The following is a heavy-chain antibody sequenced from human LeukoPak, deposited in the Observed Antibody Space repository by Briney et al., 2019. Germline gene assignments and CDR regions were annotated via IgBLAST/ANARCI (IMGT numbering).Heavy chain of an antibody. CDR1: GFNFDDSW. Sequence: GGSLRLSCAASGFNFDDSWMTWVRQAPGKGLEWVANIKNDGTEKYYADFVKGRFTISRDNVESFLFLQMDSLRADDTAVYYCVRISTAVAGADYWGRGTLLTVSS. CDR2: IKNDGTEK. J-gene: IGHJ4*02. V-gene: IGHV3-7*01. CDR3: VRISTAVAGADY. D-gene: IGHD6-19*01.